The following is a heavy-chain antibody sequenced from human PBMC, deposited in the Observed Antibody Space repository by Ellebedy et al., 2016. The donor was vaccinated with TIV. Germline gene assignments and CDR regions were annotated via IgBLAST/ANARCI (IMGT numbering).Heavy chain of an antibody. Sequence: GESLKISCAASGFTFSSYSMSWVRQAPGKGLEWVSYIGTSRSTIYYTDSVRGRFTISRDNAENSLYLRMNSLRAEDTAVYYCARDPMIWIFDYWGQGTLVTVSS. D-gene: IGHD3-22*01. J-gene: IGHJ4*02. CDR2: IGTSRSTI. CDR3: ARDPMIWIFDY. V-gene: IGHV3-48*01. CDR1: GFTFSSYS.